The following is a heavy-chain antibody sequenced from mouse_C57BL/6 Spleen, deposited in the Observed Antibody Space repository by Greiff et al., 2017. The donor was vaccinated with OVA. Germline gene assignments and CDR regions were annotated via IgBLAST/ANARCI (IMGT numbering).Heavy chain of an antibody. CDR3: ARPNDYDWYFDV. Sequence: QVQLQQSGAELVKPGASVKISCKASGYAFSSYWMNWVKQRPGKGLEWIGQIYPGDGDTNYNGKFKGKATLTADKSSSTAYRQRSSLTSEDSAVYFCARPNDYDWYFDVWGTGTTVTVSS. D-gene: IGHD2-4*01. CDR1: GYAFSSYW. V-gene: IGHV1-80*01. J-gene: IGHJ1*03. CDR2: IYPGDGDT.